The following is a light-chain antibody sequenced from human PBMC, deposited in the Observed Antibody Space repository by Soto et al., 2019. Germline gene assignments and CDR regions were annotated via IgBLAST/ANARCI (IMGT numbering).Light chain of an antibody. J-gene: IGLJ3*02. CDR1: SGHSNYA. CDR3: QTWGTGPWV. V-gene: IGLV4-69*01. CDR2: LNSNGSH. Sequence: QPVLTQSPSASASLVGSVKLTCTLSSGHSNYAIAWHQQQPEKGPRCLMKLNSNGSHSKGDGIPDRFSGSSSGAERYLTISSLQSEDEADYYCQTWGTGPWVFGGGTKLTVL.